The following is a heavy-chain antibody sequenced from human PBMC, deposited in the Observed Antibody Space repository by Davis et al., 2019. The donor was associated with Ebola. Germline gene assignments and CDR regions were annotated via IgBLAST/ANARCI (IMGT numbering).Heavy chain of an antibody. Sequence: SLKISCAASGFIFADYAMHWVRQAPGKGLEWVSGISWNSGSIGYADSVKGRFTISRDNAKNSLYLQMNNLRAEDTALYYCATDISPGIAAGYYYYGMDVWGQGTTVTVSS. CDR1: GFIFADYA. V-gene: IGHV3-9*01. J-gene: IGHJ6*02. CDR3: ATDISPGIAAGYYYYGMDV. CDR2: ISWNSGSI. D-gene: IGHD6-13*01.